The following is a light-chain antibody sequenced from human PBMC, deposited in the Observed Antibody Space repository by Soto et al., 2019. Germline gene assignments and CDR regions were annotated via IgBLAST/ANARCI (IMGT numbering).Light chain of an antibody. Sequence: DIQMTQSPSSLSASVGDRVTITCRASQIISSYLNWYQQKPGKAPKLLIYAASSLQSGVPSRFSGSGSGTAVTLTISSLQPEDFATYYGQQCYSTPRTFGQGTKVEIK. CDR1: QIISSY. J-gene: IGKJ1*01. CDR3: QQCYSTPRT. CDR2: AAS. V-gene: IGKV1-39*01.